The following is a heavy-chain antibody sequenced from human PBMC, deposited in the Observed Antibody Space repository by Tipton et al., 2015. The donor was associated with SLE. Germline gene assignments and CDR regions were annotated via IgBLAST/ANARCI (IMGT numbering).Heavy chain of an antibody. Sequence: TLSLTCAVYGGSFSGYYWSWIRQPPRKGLEWMGEINHSGSTNYNPSLKSRVTISVDTSKNQFSLKLSSVTAADTAVYYCARGRRGYYYGSGSRFDYWGQGTLVTVSS. D-gene: IGHD3-10*01. CDR3: ARGRRGYYYGSGSRFDY. CDR2: INHSGST. J-gene: IGHJ4*02. V-gene: IGHV4-34*01. CDR1: GGSFSGYY.